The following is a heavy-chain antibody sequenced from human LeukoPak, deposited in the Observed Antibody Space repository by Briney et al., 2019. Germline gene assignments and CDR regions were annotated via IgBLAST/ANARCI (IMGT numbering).Heavy chain of an antibody. CDR3: ARDSAVRYGGPLDY. Sequence: SETLSPSCTVSAGSISSGSYNWSWIRQRAGKGLEWIGRIYTSGSTNYNPSLKSRVTISVDTSKNQFSLKLSSVTAADTAVYYCARDSAVRYGGPLDYWGQGTLVTVSS. CDR1: AGSISSGSYN. CDR2: IYTSGST. J-gene: IGHJ4*02. D-gene: IGHD4-23*01. V-gene: IGHV4-61*02.